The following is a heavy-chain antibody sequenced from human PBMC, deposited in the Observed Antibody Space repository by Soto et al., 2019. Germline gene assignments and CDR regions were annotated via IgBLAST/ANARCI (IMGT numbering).Heavy chain of an antibody. J-gene: IGHJ3*02. CDR1: GYTFTSYA. CDR2: ISAYNGNT. Sequence: GASVKVPCKASGYTFTSYAMRWVRQAPGQSLECMGWISAYNGNTNYAQKLQGRVTMTTDTSTSTGYMELRSLRSDDTAVYYCARDSRHYEYSSRKIERAFDIWGQGTMVTVSS. V-gene: IGHV1-18*01. D-gene: IGHD6-6*01. CDR3: ARDSRHYEYSSRKIERAFDI.